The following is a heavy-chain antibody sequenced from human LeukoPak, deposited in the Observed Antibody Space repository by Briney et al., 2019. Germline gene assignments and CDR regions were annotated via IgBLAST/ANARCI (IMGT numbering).Heavy chain of an antibody. CDR3: ARAQYSSGWYFDY. D-gene: IGHD6-19*01. CDR1: GGSISSGGYC. Sequence: SETLSLTCTVSGGSISSGGYCWSWIRQHPGKGLEWIGYIYYSGSTYYNPSLKSRVTISVDTSKNQFSLKLSSVTAADTAVYYCARAQYSSGWYFDYWGQGTLVTVSS. CDR2: IYYSGST. J-gene: IGHJ4*02. V-gene: IGHV4-31*03.